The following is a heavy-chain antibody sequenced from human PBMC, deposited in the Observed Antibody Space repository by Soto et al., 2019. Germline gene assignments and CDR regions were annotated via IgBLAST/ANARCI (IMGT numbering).Heavy chain of an antibody. Sequence: GSGPTLVNPTQTLTLTCTFSGFSLSASGVGVGWIRQPPGKALEWLALIYWDDDKRYSPSLKSRLTITKDTSKNQVVLTMTNMDPVDTATYYCAHRYFDWVFRGLGAFDIWGQGTMVTVSS. CDR1: GFSLSASGVG. J-gene: IGHJ3*02. V-gene: IGHV2-5*02. CDR3: AHRYFDWVFRGLGAFDI. CDR2: IYWDDDK. D-gene: IGHD3-9*01.